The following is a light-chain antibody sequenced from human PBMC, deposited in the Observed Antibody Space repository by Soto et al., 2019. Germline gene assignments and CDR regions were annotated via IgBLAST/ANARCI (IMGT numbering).Light chain of an antibody. Sequence: QSVLTQSASVSGSPGQSITISCTGTSSDVGGHDYVSWYQQHPGKAPTLMIYHVTNRPSGVSSRFSGSKSGNTAFLIISGLQAEDEADYYCSSYTSSSTLNVFGTGTKVT. V-gene: IGLV2-14*01. CDR1: SSDVGGHDY. J-gene: IGLJ1*01. CDR3: SSYTSSSTLNV. CDR2: HVT.